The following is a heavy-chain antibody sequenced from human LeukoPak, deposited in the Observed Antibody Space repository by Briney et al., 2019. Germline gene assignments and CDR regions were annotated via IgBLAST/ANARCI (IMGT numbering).Heavy chain of an antibody. D-gene: IGHD3-16*01. CDR2: INPNSGGT. V-gene: IGHV1-2*02. CDR1: GYTFTAYH. CDR3: ARRGTDNFDY. J-gene: IGHJ4*02. Sequence: ASVKVSCKASGYTFTAYHLHWVRQTPGQGLEWMGAINPNSGGTNYAQKLQGRVTMTTDTSTSTAYMELRSLRSDDTAVYYCARRGTDNFDYWGQGTLVTVSS.